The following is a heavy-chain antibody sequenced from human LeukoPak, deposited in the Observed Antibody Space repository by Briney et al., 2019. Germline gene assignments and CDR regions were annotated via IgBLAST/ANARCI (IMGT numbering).Heavy chain of an antibody. D-gene: IGHD1-1*01. CDR3: ARDAGVDVTRRVQFDY. CDR1: GGSISSGGYY. Sequence: PSQTLSLTCTVSGGSISSGGYYWSWIRQHPGKGLEWIGYIYNSGSTNYNPSLKRRVTISVDTSKNQFSLKLSSVTAADTAVYYCARDAGVDVTRRVQFDYWGQGTLVTVSS. J-gene: IGHJ4*02. CDR2: IYNSGST. V-gene: IGHV4-61*08.